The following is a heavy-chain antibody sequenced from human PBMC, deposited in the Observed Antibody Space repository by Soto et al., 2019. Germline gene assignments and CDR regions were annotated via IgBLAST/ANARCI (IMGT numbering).Heavy chain of an antibody. V-gene: IGHV3-30-3*01. CDR2: ISYDGVDK. CDR3: APDGPMVRGLLKRYYIFGMDA. Sequence: PGGSLRLSCVASGFSFSNYAVHWVRQAPGKGLEWVAVISYDGVDKFYADSVRGRVSISRDNSKNTLCLQVDSLRAEDTAAYYRAPDGPMVRGLLKRYYIFGMDARAPGNNVTAS. J-gene: IGHJ6*02. CDR1: GFSFSNYA. D-gene: IGHD3-10*01.